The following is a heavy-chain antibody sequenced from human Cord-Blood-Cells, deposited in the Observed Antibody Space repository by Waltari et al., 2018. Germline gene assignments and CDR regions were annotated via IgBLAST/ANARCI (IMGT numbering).Heavy chain of an antibody. CDR1: GYSISSGYS. CDR2: IYHSGST. Sequence: QVQLQESGPGLVKPSEPLSLPCTASGYSISSGYSGGWIRQPPGKGREWIGSIYHSGSTYYNPSLKSRVTISVDTSKNQFSRKLSSVTAADTAVYYCARGRVYDIVVVPAAKGAFDIWGQGTMVTVSS. D-gene: IGHD2-2*01. V-gene: IGHV4-38-2*02. CDR3: ARGRVYDIVVVPAAKGAFDI. J-gene: IGHJ3*02.